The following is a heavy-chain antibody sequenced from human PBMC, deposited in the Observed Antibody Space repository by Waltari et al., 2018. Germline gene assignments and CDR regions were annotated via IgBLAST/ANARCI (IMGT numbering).Heavy chain of an antibody. Sequence: QVQLVQSGAEVKTPGSSVTVSCKASGGTFSSYAISWVRQAPGQGLEWMGGIIPIFGTANYAQKFQGRVTITADESTSTAYMELSSLRSEDTAVYYCAREGKAVAVYWYFDLWGRGTLVTVSS. CDR3: AREGKAVAVYWYFDL. CDR2: IIPIFGTA. V-gene: IGHV1-69*01. J-gene: IGHJ2*01. D-gene: IGHD6-19*01. CDR1: GGTFSSYA.